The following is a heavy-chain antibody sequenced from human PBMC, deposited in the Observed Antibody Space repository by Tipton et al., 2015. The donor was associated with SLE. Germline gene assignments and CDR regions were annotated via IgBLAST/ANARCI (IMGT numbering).Heavy chain of an antibody. CDR2: ISGSGGST. CDR1: GFTFSSYA. V-gene: IGHV3-23*01. D-gene: IGHD6-19*01. CDR3: ARRVAAGPKDYFDY. J-gene: IGHJ4*02. Sequence: SLRLSCAASGFTFSSYAMSWVRQAPGKGLEWVSAISGSGGSTNYADSVKGRFTISRDNAKNSLYLQMNSLRAEDTAVYYCARRVAAGPKDYFDYWGQGTLVTVSS.